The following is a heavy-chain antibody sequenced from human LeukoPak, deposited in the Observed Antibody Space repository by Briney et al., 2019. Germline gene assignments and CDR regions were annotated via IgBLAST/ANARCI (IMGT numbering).Heavy chain of an antibody. CDR3: ARYSVDYGPWFPEF. J-gene: IGHJ4*02. V-gene: IGHV4-39*01. CDR1: GGSISSSSYY. CDR2: IYYSGST. D-gene: IGHD1-26*01. Sequence: SETLSLTCTVSGGSISSSSYYWGWIRQPPGKGLEWIGSIYYSGSTYYNPSLKSRVTISVDTSKNQFSLKLSSVTAADTAVYYCARYSVDYGPWFPEFWGQGTLVTVSS.